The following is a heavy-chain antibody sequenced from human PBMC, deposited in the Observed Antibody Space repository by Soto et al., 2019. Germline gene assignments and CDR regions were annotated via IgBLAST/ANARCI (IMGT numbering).Heavy chain of an antibody. CDR3: ASVHSLGYCRSASCYDVFDH. J-gene: IGHJ4*02. D-gene: IGHD2-2*01. V-gene: IGHV1-18*01. CDR1: GYTFNSAG. Sequence: QVHLVQSGPEVKEPGASVRVSCKASGYTFNSAGLAWVRQAPGQGLEWMGWISVDNGDTKYAQKFQGRVTMTTDTSTTTAYMDLRGRKSDDAAVFYSASVHSLGYCRSASCYDVFDHWGQGTLVTVSS. CDR2: ISVDNGDT.